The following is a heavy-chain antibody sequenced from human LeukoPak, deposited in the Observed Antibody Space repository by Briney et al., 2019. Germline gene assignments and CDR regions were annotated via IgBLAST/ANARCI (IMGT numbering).Heavy chain of an antibody. J-gene: IGHJ4*02. CDR2: ISGSGGST. CDR3: AKDREDIVVVPAASFSDY. CDR1: GFTFSPYS. V-gene: IGHV3-23*01. D-gene: IGHD2-2*01. Sequence: GGSLRLSCAASGFTFSPYSMNWVRQAPGKGLEWVSAISGSGGSTYYADSVKGRFTISRDNSKNTLYLQMNSLRAEDTAVYYRAKDREDIVVVPAASFSDYWGQGTLVTVSS.